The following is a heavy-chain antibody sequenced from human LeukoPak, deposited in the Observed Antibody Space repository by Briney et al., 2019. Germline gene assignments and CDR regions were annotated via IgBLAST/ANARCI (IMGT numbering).Heavy chain of an antibody. V-gene: IGHV3-23*01. CDR2: ISGSGGST. J-gene: IGHJ4*02. CDR3: AKVPERITMIVVARWCYSDY. D-gene: IGHD3-22*01. Sequence: QPGGSLRLSCAASGFTFSSYAMSWVRQAPGKGLEWVSAISGSGGSTYYADSVKGRFTISRDNSKNTLYLQMNSLRAEDTAVYYCAKVPERITMIVVARWCYSDYWGQGTLVTVSS. CDR1: GFTFSSYA.